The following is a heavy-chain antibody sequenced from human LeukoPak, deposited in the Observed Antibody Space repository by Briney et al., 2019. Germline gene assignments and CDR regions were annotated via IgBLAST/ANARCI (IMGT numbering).Heavy chain of an antibody. J-gene: IGHJ4*02. V-gene: IGHV4-4*07. D-gene: IGHD6-13*01. CDR2: IYTSGST. CDR1: GGSISSYD. CDR3: ASERLAAAGMPFDS. Sequence: PSDTLSLTCTVSGGSISSYDWNWIRQPAGKGLEWIGRIYTSGSTNYNPSLKSRVTISLDKSKNQFSLKLSSVTAADTAVYYCASERLAAAGMPFDSWGQGTLVAVSS.